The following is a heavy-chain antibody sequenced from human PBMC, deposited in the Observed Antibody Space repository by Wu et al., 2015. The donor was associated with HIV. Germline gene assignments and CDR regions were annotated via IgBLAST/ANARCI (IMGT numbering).Heavy chain of an antibody. CDR3: ARGPTGGRSYLDF. J-gene: IGHJ4*02. D-gene: IGHD7-27*01. V-gene: IGHV1-18*01. Sequence: QVKLMQSGTEVKKPGASVKVSCKVSGYIFNQYGLHWVRQAPGQRPEWMGWVRPYNGDTNYSEKFQGRVTMKKDTYTNTAYMELRSLTSDDTALYFCARGPTGGRSYLDFWGQGTLVYVSS. CDR1: GYIFNQYG. CDR2: VRPYNGDT.